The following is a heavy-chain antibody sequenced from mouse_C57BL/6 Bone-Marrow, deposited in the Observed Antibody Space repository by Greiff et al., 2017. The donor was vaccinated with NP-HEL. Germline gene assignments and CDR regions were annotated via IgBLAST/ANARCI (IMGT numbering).Heavy chain of an antibody. J-gene: IGHJ3*01. CDR3: ARGRSWETPIAY. CDR1: GFTFSDYG. V-gene: IGHV5-17*01. Sequence: VQLKESGGGLVKPGGSLKLSCAASGFTFSDYGMHWVRQAPEKGLEWVAYISRGSSTIYYADTVKGRFTISRDNAKNTLFLQMTILRSEDTAMYYCARGRSWETPIAYWGQGTLVTVSA. CDR2: ISRGSSTI. D-gene: IGHD4-1*01.